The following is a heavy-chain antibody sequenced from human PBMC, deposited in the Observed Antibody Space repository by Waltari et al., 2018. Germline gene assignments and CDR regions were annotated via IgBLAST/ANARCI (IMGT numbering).Heavy chain of an antibody. V-gene: IGHV4-34*01. CDR2: INHSGST. CDR3: ARGYYYDSSGYYSHIWFDP. Sequence: QVQLQQWGAGLLKPSETLSLTCAVYGGSFSGYYWSWIRQPPGKGLEWIGEINHSGSTNYNPSLKSRVTRSVDTSKNQFSLKLSSVTAADTAVYYCARGYYYDSSGYYSHIWFDPWGQGTLVTVSS. D-gene: IGHD3-22*01. J-gene: IGHJ5*02. CDR1: GGSFSGYY.